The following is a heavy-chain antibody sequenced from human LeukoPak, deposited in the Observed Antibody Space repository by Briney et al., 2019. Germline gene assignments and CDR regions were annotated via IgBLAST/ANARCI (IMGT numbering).Heavy chain of an antibody. J-gene: IGHJ4*02. CDR2: ISDSGSST. Sequence: PGGSLRLSCAASGFTFSSYAMSWVRQAPGKGLEWVSAISDSGSSTFYADSVKGRFTISRDNSKSTLYLQMNSLRVEDTAVYYCGKKSQSCGDSMTDYWGQGTLVTVSS. CDR3: GKKSQSCGDSMTDY. CDR1: GFTFSSYA. D-gene: IGHD4-17*01. V-gene: IGHV3-23*01.